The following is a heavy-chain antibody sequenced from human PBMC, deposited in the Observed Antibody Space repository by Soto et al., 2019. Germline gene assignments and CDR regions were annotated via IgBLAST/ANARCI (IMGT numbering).Heavy chain of an antibody. V-gene: IGHV3-33*01. D-gene: IGHD3-3*01. Sequence: QVQLVESGGGVVQPGRSLRLSCAASGFTFSSYGMHWVRQAPGKGLEWVAVIWDDGSNKYYADSVKGRFTISRDNSKNTLYLQMNSLSAEDTAVYYCARAEYDLDYYYYGMDVWGQGTTVTVSS. J-gene: IGHJ6*02. CDR3: ARAEYDLDYYYYGMDV. CDR2: IWDDGSNK. CDR1: GFTFSSYG.